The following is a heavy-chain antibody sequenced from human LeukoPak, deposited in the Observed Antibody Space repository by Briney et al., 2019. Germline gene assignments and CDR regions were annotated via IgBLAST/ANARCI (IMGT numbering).Heavy chain of an antibody. V-gene: IGHV4-39*01. D-gene: IGHD6-25*01. CDR1: GGSISSNHY. J-gene: IGHJ4*02. CDR2: IYYSGST. CDR3: ARQSYSSGCYADY. Sequence: SETLSLTCTVSGGSISSNHYWGWIRQPPGKGLEWIGTIYYSGSTNYNPSLKSRVTISVDISNNQFTLKLSSVTAADTAVYYCARQSYSSGCYADYWGQGTLVTVSS.